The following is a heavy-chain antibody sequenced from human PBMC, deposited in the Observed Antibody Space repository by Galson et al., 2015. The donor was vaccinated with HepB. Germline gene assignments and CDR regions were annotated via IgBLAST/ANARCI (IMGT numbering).Heavy chain of an antibody. CDR2: INPNSGGT. Sequence: SVKVSCKASGYTFINYYMHWVRQAPGQGLEWMGRINPNSGGTNYAQKFQGRVTMTRDTSISTAYMELSRLRSDDTAVYYSARVQRRGCSSTTCEGWFDPWGQGTLVTVSS. J-gene: IGHJ5*02. CDR3: ARVQRRGCSSTTCEGWFDP. V-gene: IGHV1-2*06. CDR1: GYTFINYY. D-gene: IGHD2-2*01.